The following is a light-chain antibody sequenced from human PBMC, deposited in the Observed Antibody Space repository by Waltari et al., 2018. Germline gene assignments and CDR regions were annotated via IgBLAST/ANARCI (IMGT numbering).Light chain of an antibody. CDR1: QSINTN. V-gene: IGKV1-39*01. Sequence: DIQMTQSPSSLSASVGDRVIITCRASQSINTNLNWYQQKPGKAPKLLFYVASSLQSGVPSRFSGTGSGTDFTLTINSLQPEDFATYYCQQSYSTWTFGQGTKVEIK. J-gene: IGKJ1*01. CDR3: QQSYSTWT. CDR2: VAS.